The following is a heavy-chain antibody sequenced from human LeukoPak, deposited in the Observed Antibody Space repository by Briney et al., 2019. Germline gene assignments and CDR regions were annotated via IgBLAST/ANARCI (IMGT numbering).Heavy chain of an antibody. CDR3: ARDPSIAAYGFYYYCGMDV. D-gene: IGHD6-6*01. J-gene: IGHJ6*02. CDR1: GGSFSGYY. CDR2: INHSGST. Sequence: SETLSLTCAVYGGSFSGYYWSWIRQPPGKGLEWVGEINHSGSTNYNPSLKSRVTISVDTSKNQFSLKLSSVTAADTAVYYCARDPSIAAYGFYYYCGMDVWGQGTTVTVSS. V-gene: IGHV4-34*01.